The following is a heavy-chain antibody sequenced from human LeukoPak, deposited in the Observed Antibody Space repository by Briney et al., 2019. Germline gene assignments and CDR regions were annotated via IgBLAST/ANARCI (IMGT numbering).Heavy chain of an antibody. V-gene: IGHV3-23*01. CDR1: GLSFRSYG. CDR2: ISGSGDNT. CDR3: AKDRAMVLSFTDY. J-gene: IGHJ4*02. D-gene: IGHD5-18*01. Sequence: GGSLRLSCEASGLSFRSYGMSWVRQAPGKGLEWVSGISGSGDNTYYTDSVKGRFTISRDNSKNTLYLQMNSLRAEDTAVYYCAKDRAMVLSFTDYWGQGTLVTVSS.